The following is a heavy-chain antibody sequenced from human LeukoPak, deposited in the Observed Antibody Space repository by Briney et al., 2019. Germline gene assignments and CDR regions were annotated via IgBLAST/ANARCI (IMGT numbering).Heavy chain of an antibody. J-gene: IGHJ6*02. V-gene: IGHV3-30*03. CDR2: VSYDGSNQ. Sequence: PGWALRLSCAAPGFTFRSYSMNWVRQAAGKGPEWVAVVSYDGSNQYYADSVKGRFTISRDHSQSTVYLQMNSVSGEDTAVYYCARKYDILTSIMDVWGQGTTVTVSS. CDR3: ARKYDILTSIMDV. CDR1: GFTFRSYS. D-gene: IGHD3-9*01.